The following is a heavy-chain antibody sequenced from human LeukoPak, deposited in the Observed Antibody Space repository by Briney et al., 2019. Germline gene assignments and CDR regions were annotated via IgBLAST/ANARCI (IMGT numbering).Heavy chain of an antibody. Sequence: SVKVSCKASGGTFSSYAISWVRQAPGQGLEWMGRIIPIFGTASYAQKFQGRVTITTDESTSTAYMELSSLRSEDTAVYYCARVHRYGSGSYYLDYWGQGTLVTVSS. V-gene: IGHV1-69*05. CDR2: IIPIFGTA. CDR3: ARVHRYGSGSYYLDY. CDR1: GGTFSSYA. D-gene: IGHD3-10*01. J-gene: IGHJ4*02.